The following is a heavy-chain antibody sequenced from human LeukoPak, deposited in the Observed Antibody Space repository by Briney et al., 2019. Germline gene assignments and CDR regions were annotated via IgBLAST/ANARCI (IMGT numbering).Heavy chain of an antibody. Sequence: KPSETLSLTCTVSGGSISSGSYYWSWIRQPAGKGLEWIGRIYTSGSTNYNPSLKSRVTISVDTSKNQFSLKLSSVTAADTAVYYCARVWGGDAFDIWGQGTMVTVSS. V-gene: IGHV4-61*02. D-gene: IGHD3-16*01. CDR2: IYTSGST. J-gene: IGHJ3*02. CDR3: ARVWGGDAFDI. CDR1: GGSISSGSYY.